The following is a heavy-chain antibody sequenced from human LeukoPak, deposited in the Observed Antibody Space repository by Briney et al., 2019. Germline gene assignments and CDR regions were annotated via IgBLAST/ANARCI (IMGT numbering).Heavy chain of an antibody. CDR3: ATAPILRGEGGEHYKYGMDV. J-gene: IGHJ6*02. CDR2: IDHNGTL. Sequence: SQTLSLTCAVSVGSISSGNGWTWVRQSPGRGLEWIGEIDHNGTLNYNPSLKSRFTISAASFKTHFSLNLTSVTAADTAVYYCATAPILRGEGGEHYKYGMDVWGQGTTVIVSS. D-gene: IGHD2-2*02. CDR1: VGSISSGNG. V-gene: IGHV4-4*02.